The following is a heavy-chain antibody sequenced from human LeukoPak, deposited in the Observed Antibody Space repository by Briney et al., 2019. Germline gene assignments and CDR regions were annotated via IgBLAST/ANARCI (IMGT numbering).Heavy chain of an antibody. V-gene: IGHV3-21*01. Sequence: PGGSLRLSCAASGFTFSSYSMNWVRQAPGKGLEWVSSISSSSSYIYYADSVKGRFTIFRDNAKNSPYLQMNSLRAEDTAVYYCARDAGYCSGGSCSPYYYMDVWGKGTTVTVSS. J-gene: IGHJ6*03. CDR3: ARDAGYCSGGSCSPYYYMDV. D-gene: IGHD2-15*01. CDR1: GFTFSSYS. CDR2: ISSSSSYI.